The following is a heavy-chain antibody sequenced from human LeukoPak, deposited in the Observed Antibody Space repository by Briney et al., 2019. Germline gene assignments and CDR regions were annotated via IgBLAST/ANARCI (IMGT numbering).Heavy chain of an antibody. V-gene: IGHV1-46*02. Sequence: GASVKVSCTASGDILNSYHIHWVRQAPGQGLEWMGIIKHSGGSTTYAQKFQGRLTMARDASTGTVNMGLSSLTSEDTAVYYCARDFSWSVDYWGQGALVTVSS. CDR3: ARDFSWSVDY. D-gene: IGHD6-13*01. CDR1: GDILNSYH. CDR2: IKHSGGST. J-gene: IGHJ4*02.